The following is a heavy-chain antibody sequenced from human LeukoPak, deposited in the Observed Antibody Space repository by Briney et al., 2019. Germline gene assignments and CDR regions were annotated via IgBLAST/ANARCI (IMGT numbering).Heavy chain of an antibody. V-gene: IGHV4-59*08. CDR2: IYYSGRT. D-gene: IGHD6-13*01. Sequence: PSETLSLTCTVSGGSISSYYWSWIRQTPGKGLEEMGDIYYSGRTNYNPSLKSRGTISVDTSKNQFSLTLSSVTAADTAVYYCARHTDIAPLSSLKYWGQGTRVTVSS. J-gene: IGHJ4*02. CDR1: GGSISSYY. CDR3: ARHTDIAPLSSLKY.